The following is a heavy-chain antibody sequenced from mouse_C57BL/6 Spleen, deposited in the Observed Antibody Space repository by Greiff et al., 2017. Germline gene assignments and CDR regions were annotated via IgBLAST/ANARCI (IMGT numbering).Heavy chain of an antibody. CDR3: TIYGYYAKDY. CDR1: GYTFNSYW. Sequence: QVQLQQPGAELVKPGASVKVSCKASGYTFNSYWMHWVKQRPGQGLEWIGRIPPSDSDTNSNQKFKGKATITVDTSSSTAYMQLSSRTSEDSAVYYCTIYGYYAKDYWGQAPSVT. D-gene: IGHD1-1*02. V-gene: IGHV1-74*01. CDR2: IPPSDSDT. J-gene: IGHJ4*01.